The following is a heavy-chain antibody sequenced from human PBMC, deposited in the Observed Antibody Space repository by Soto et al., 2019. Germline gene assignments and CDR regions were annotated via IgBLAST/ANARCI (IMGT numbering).Heavy chain of an antibody. CDR3: ARLSSSAGAFVPTY. J-gene: IGHJ3*01. D-gene: IGHD6-6*01. Sequence: QVQLVQSGAEVKKPGSSVKVCCKASGGTFSSYAISWVRQAPGQGLEWMGGIIPIFGTANYAQKFQGRVTITADESTSTAYMELSSLRSEDTALYYCARLSSSAGAFVPTYWGQGTMVTVSS. CDR1: GGTFSSYA. V-gene: IGHV1-69*01. CDR2: IIPIFGTA.